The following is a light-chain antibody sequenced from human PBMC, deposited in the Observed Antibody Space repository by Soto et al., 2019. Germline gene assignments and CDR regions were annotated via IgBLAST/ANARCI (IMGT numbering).Light chain of an antibody. V-gene: IGKV3-20*01. J-gene: IGKJ2*01. CDR1: QSVNSRY. CDR3: QQYGDSPPNT. CDR2: PAS. Sequence: EIVLTQSPGTLSLSPGERATLSCRASQSVNSRYLAWYQQKPGQAPRLLIYPASSRATGIPDRFSGSASGTDFTLTISRLEPEDFAVYYCQQYGDSPPNTFGQGTKLEIK.